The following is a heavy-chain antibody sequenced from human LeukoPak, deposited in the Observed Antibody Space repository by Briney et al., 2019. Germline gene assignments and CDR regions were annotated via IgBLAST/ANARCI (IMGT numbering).Heavy chain of an antibody. CDR3: ARDGEVASSYGYYYYYMDV. D-gene: IGHD5-18*01. Sequence: ASVTVSCKASGYTFTTYYMHWVRQAPGQGLEWMGIINPSGGSTSYAQKFQGRVTMTRDTSTSTVYMELSSLRSEATAVYYCARDGEVASSYGYYYYYMDVWGKGTTVTVSS. CDR2: INPSGGST. CDR1: GYTFTTYY. J-gene: IGHJ6*03. V-gene: IGHV1-46*01.